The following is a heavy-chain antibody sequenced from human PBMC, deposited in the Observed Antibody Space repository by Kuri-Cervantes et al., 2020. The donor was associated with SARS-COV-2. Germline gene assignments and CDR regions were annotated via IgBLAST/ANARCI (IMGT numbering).Heavy chain of an antibody. V-gene: IGHV4-59*01. CDR3: ARQGSNYYYYGMDV. CDR1: GFTFSDYY. D-gene: IGHD3-10*01. J-gene: IGHJ6*02. Sequence: ESLKISCAASGFTFSDYYMSWIRQPPGKGLEWIGYIYYSGSTNYNPSLKSRVTISVDTSKNQFSLKLSSVTAADTAVYYCARQGSNYYYYGMDVWGQGTTVTVSS. CDR2: IYYSGST.